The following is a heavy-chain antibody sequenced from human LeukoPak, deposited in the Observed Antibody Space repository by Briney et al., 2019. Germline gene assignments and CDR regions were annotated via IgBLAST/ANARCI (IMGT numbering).Heavy chain of an antibody. D-gene: IGHD2/OR15-2a*01. J-gene: IGHJ4*02. Sequence: SETLSLTCTVSGGSISSSSYYWGWIRQPPGKGLEYIGYIYYSGSTNYNPSPKSRATISVDTSKNQFSLKLTSVTAADTAVYYCARDEAYGLLNYWGQGIVVTVSS. V-gene: IGHV4-61*01. CDR2: IYYSGST. CDR1: GGSISSSSYY. CDR3: ARDEAYGLLNY.